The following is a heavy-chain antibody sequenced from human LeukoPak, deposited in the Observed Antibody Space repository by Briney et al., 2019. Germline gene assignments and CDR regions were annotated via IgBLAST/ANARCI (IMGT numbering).Heavy chain of an antibody. J-gene: IGHJ5*02. CDR1: GGSFSGYF. CDR2: MNHSGST. Sequence: SETLSLTCAVSGGSFSGYFWSWIRQPPGKGLEWIGEMNHSGSTNYNPSLKSRVTISVDTSKNQFSLKLSSVTAADTAVYYCARGDTTTPAGNWFDPWGQGALVTVSS. D-gene: IGHD4-17*01. V-gene: IGHV4-34*01. CDR3: ARGDTTTPAGNWFDP.